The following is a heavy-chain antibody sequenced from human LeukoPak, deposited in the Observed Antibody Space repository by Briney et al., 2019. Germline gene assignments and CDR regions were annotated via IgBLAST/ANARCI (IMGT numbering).Heavy chain of an antibody. J-gene: IGHJ4*02. CDR1: GFTFSNYA. CDR2: TSTNGGIT. CDR3: VKERFYDILSGYLYY. V-gene: IGHV3-64D*06. Sequence: RGSLRLSCSASGFTFSNYAMHWVRQAPGKGLEYVSATSTNGGITYYADSVKGRFSISRDNSKNTLFLQMSSLRPEDTAVYYCVKERFYDILSGYLYYWGQGTLVTVSS. D-gene: IGHD3-9*01.